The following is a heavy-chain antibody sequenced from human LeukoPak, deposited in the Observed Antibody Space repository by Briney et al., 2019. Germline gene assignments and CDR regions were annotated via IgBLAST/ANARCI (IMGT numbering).Heavy chain of an antibody. D-gene: IGHD3-10*01. CDR2: ISYSGST. V-gene: IGHV4-59*01. Sequence: PSETLSLTCTVSGGSISSYYWSWIRQPPGKGLEWIGYISYSGSTNYNPSLKSRVTISVDTFKNQFSLKLSSVTAADTAVYYCARGYYGSGSYYEPRYYYYYYMDVWGKGTTVTISS. J-gene: IGHJ6*03. CDR1: GGSISSYY. CDR3: ARGYYGSGSYYEPRYYYYYYMDV.